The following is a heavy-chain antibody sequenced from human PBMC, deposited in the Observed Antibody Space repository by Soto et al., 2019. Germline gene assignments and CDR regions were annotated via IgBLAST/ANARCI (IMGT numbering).Heavy chain of an antibody. V-gene: IGHV3-23*01. CDR1: GGSISSSN. CDR3: ARDFTQGLGSSWLDY. D-gene: IGHD6-13*01. J-gene: IGHJ4*02. CDR2: ISGSGGNT. Sequence: ETLSLTCAVSGGSISSSNWWSWVRQPPGKGLEWVSAISGSGGNTYYADSVKGRFTISRDNSKNTLYLQMNSLRAEDTAVYYCARDFTQGLGSSWLDYWGQGALVTVSS.